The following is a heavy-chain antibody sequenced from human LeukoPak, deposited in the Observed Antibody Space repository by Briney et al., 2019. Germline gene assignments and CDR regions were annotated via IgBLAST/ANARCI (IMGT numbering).Heavy chain of an antibody. CDR2: ISSDSGTI. CDR3: ARVPSGGFDY. Sequence: GGSLRLSCGASGLTFSTYSMNWVRQAPGKGLEWVSYISSDSGTIYYADSVKGRFTISRDNAKNSLYLQMNSLRAEDTAVYYCARVPSGGFDYWGQGTLVTVSS. V-gene: IGHV3-48*01. J-gene: IGHJ4*02. D-gene: IGHD6-19*01. CDR1: GLTFSTYS.